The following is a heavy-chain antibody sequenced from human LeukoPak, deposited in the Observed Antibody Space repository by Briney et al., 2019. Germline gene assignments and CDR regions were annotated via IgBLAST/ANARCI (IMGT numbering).Heavy chain of an antibody. V-gene: IGHV3-21*01. J-gene: IGHJ4*02. CDR2: ISSSSSYI. D-gene: IGHD5-12*01. Sequence: GGSLRLSCAASGFTFSSYSMNWVRQAPGKGLEWVSSISSSSSYIYYADSVKGRFTISRDNAENSLYLQMNSLRAEDTAVYYCAKGDSGYDPIDYWGQGTLVTVSS. CDR1: GFTFSSYS. CDR3: AKGDSGYDPIDY.